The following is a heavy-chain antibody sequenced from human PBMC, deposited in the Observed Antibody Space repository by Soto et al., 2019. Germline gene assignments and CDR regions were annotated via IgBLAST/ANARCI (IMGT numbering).Heavy chain of an antibody. CDR2: ISGSGGST. V-gene: IGHV3-23*01. CDR1: GFTFSSYA. CDR3: AKLVGATTIFDY. Sequence: PWGSLRLSCAASGFTFSSYAMSWVRQAPGKGLEWVSAISGSGGSTYYADSVKGRFTISRDNSKNTLYLQMNSLRAEDTAVYYCAKLVGATTIFDYWGQGTLVTVSS. J-gene: IGHJ4*02. D-gene: IGHD1-26*01.